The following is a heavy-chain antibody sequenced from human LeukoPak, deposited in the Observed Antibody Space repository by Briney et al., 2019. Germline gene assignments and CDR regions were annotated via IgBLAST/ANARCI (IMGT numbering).Heavy chain of an antibody. CDR1: GYTLTELS. Sequence: SVKVSCKVSGYTLTELSMHWVRQAPGQGLERMGGIIPIFGTANYAQKFQGRVTITADESTSTAYMELSSLRSEDTAVYYCASSSSGYYFYTTPAAFDYWGQGTLVTVSS. CDR2: IIPIFGTA. D-gene: IGHD3-22*01. V-gene: IGHV1-69*13. CDR3: ASSSSGYYFYTTPAAFDY. J-gene: IGHJ4*02.